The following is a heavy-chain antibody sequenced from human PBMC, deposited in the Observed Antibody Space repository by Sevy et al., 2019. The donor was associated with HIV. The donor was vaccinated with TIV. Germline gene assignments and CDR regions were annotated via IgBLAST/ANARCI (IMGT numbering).Heavy chain of an antibody. Sequence: SETLSLTCTVSGGSISGDVYFWTWIRQHPGKGLEWIGYIHYSRGTDYNPSLKIRVTISVDTSKNQISLNMRSVTAADTAVYYCARDSCKSTSCQNWGYYGMDVWGQGTTVTVSS. CDR1: GGSISGDVYF. V-gene: IGHV4-31*03. CDR3: ARDSCKSTSCQNWGYYGMDV. J-gene: IGHJ6*02. CDR2: IHYSRGT. D-gene: IGHD2-2*01.